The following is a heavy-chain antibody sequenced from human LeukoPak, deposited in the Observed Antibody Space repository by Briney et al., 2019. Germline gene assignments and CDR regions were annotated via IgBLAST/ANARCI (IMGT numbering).Heavy chain of an antibody. CDR1: GYPFTNYG. V-gene: IGHV1-18*01. J-gene: IGHJ5*02. D-gene: IGHD1-26*01. CDR2: ISTNSDIR. Sequence: ASVKVSFKASGYPFTNYGISWVRPAPGQGLEWMGWISTNSDIRTYAQTLQGRFTMTTDTATTTAYMELNNLTFDDTAVYYCARDWDAMNNCFDPWGQGTPVTVSS. CDR3: ARDWDAMNNCFDP.